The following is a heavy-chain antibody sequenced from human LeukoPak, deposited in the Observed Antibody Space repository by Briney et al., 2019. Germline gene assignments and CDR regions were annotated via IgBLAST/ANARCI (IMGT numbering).Heavy chain of an antibody. CDR3: ARDRAATDLDY. CDR1: GFTFSSYW. J-gene: IGHJ4*02. D-gene: IGHD6-13*01. Sequence: GGSLRLSCAASGFTFSSYWMYWVRHAPGEGPEWASRIDRDGSSTSYADSVKDRFTISRDNAKTTLYLQMNDLRAEDTALYYCARDRAATDLDYWGQGTLVTVSS. V-gene: IGHV3-74*01. CDR2: IDRDGSST.